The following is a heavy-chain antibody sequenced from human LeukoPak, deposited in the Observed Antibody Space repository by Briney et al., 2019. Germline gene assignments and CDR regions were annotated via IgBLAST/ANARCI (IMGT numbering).Heavy chain of an antibody. CDR1: GSTFTNYW. V-gene: IGHV5-51*01. CDR3: ARQSRDGSKTRGYYFDY. D-gene: IGHD3-10*01. CDR2: IYPADSDT. J-gene: IGHJ4*02. Sequence: GGSLKISCQVSGSTFTNYWIGWGPQLPGKGLESMGTIYPADSDTAYSPCFQGQVTISADKSISTDYLQWSGLKASGTAMYYCARQSRDGSKTRGYYFDYWGQGTLVTVS.